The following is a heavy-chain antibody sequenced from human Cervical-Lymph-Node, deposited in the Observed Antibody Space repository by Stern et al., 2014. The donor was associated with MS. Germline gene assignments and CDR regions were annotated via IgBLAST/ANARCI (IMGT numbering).Heavy chain of an antibody. CDR2: IHTNTSTP. CDR1: GYTFSNHA. CDR3: ARYAPTVITDFDY. V-gene: IGHV7-4-1*02. D-gene: IGHD4-17*01. Sequence: QVQLVQSGSGLVKPGASLNVSCKTSGYTFSNHAMYWVRQAPGQGLEWVGLIHTNTSTPTNAHCFTGRLVSSSETSSNTPSLHISNLKAADTAVYYCARYAPTVITDFDYWGQGTLVTVSS. J-gene: IGHJ4*02.